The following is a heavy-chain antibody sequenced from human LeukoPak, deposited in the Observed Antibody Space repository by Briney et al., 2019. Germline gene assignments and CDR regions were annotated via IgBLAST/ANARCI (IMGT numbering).Heavy chain of an antibody. CDR1: GGSITFYH. CDR2: TFYSGNV. J-gene: IGHJ5*02. V-gene: IGHV4-59*01. CDR3: ARGPPRAPRRAP. Sequence: SETLSLTCTVSGGSITFYHWHWMRQPPGKGLEWIGHTFYSGNVKYNPSLESRVTISVDRSKNQISLNLNSVTAADTAVYYCARGPPRAPRRAPWGQGTLVTVSS.